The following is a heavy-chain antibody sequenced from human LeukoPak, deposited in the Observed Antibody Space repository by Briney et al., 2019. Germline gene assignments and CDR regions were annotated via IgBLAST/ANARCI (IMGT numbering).Heavy chain of an antibody. CDR2: IYTSGST. CDR3: ARDDQLWGDVGFDP. Sequence: SETLSLTCTVSGGSISSYYWSWIRQPAGKGLEWIGRIYTSGSTNYNPSLKSRVTMSVDTSKNQFSLKLSSVTAADTAVYYCARDDQLWGDVGFDPWGQGTLVTVSS. D-gene: IGHD5-18*01. J-gene: IGHJ5*02. CDR1: GGSISSYY. V-gene: IGHV4-4*07.